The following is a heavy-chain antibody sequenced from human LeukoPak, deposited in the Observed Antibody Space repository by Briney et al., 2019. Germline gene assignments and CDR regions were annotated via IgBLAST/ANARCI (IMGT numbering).Heavy chain of an antibody. CDR2: ITANTRGSIT. J-gene: IGHJ4*02. D-gene: IGHD2/OR15-2a*01. V-gene: IGHV3-23*01. Sequence: GGSLTLSWVPSALSSITYAMSGVRQAPGKGLEWVSGITANTRGSITYYADSVKGRFTISRDSSKDTLYLQMNSLRAEDTAVYFCARGGYFSFDYWGQGTLVTVSS. CDR1: ALSSITYA. CDR3: ARGGYFSFDY.